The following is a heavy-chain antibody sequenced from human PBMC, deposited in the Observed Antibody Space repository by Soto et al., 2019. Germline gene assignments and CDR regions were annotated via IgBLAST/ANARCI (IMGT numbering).Heavy chain of an antibody. CDR1: GDSIRNYY. CDR2: IFYSGIT. D-gene: IGHD5-12*01. V-gene: IGHV4-59*01. J-gene: IGHJ4*01. Sequence: PSETLSLTCTVSGDSIRNYYWSWIRQPPGKGREYLGYIFYSGITNYNPSFKCRVAISVDTSRNQFAPKLRAVTAADTATYYFERVKRGYSYGSIIDFWGRGTLVTVSS. CDR3: ERVKRGYSYGSIIDF.